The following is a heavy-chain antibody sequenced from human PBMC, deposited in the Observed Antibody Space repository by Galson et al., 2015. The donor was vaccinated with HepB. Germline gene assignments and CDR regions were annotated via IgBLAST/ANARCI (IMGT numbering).Heavy chain of an antibody. J-gene: IGHJ4*02. V-gene: IGHV4-39*01. CDR1: GDSVSSRDYY. CDR3: ATNWDIWY. CDR2: IYYGGST. Sequence: ETLSLTCSVSGDSVSSRDYYWGWIRQPPGQGLEWIGSIYYGGSTYHNPSLRSRVTISVDTSKNQYSLKLSSVTAGDTAVYYCATNWDIWYWGQGILVTVFS. D-gene: IGHD2-15*01.